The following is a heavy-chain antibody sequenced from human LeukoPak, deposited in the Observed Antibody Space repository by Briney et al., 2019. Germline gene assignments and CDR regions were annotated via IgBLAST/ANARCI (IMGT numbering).Heavy chain of an antibody. V-gene: IGHV4-39*01. CDR3: ASYPSAYYYDSSGYYSN. D-gene: IGHD3-22*01. J-gene: IGHJ4*02. CDR1: GGSISSSSYY. Sequence: PSETLSLTCTVSGGSISSSSYYWGWIRQPPGKGLEWIGSIYYSGSTYYNPSLKSRVTISVDTSKNQFSLKLSSVTAADTAVYYCASYPSAYYYDSSGYYSNWGQGTLVIVSS. CDR2: IYYSGST.